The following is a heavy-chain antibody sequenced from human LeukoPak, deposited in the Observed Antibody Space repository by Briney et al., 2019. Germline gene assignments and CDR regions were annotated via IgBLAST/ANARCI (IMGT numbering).Heavy chain of an antibody. CDR2: IYYSGST. J-gene: IGHJ5*02. Sequence: SSETLSLTCTVSGGSISSSSYYWGWIRQPPGKGLEWIGSIYYSGSTYYNPSLKSRVTISVDTSKNQFSLKLSSVTAADTAVYYCARWGGSNYEGDWFDPWGQGTLVTVSS. CDR3: ARWGGSNYEGDWFDP. CDR1: GGSISSSSYY. V-gene: IGHV4-39*01. D-gene: IGHD4-11*01.